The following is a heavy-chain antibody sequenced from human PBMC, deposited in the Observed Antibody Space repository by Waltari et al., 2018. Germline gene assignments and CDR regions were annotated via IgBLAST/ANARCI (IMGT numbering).Heavy chain of an antibody. V-gene: IGHV3-33*01. Sequence: QVQLVESGGGVVQPGRSLRLSCAASGFTFSSYGMHWVRQAPGKGLEWVAVIGYDGSKKYYADSVKGRFTISRDNSKNTLYLQMNSLRAEDTAVYYCARDPHTAMAPDHAFDIWGQGTMVTVSS. D-gene: IGHD5-18*01. CDR1: GFTFSSYG. CDR3: ARDPHTAMAPDHAFDI. CDR2: IGYDGSKK. J-gene: IGHJ3*02.